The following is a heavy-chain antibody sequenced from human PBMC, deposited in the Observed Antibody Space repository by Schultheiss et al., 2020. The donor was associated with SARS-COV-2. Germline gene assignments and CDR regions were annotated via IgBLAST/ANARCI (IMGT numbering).Heavy chain of an antibody. Sequence: GGSLRLSCTASGFTFNKFAMSWVRRAPGKGLEWVSAISGSATSTYYADSVKGRFTISRDNSKSTLFLQMNSLRAEDTAVYYCAKFNWLGSSGWGDYWGQGTLVTVSS. CDR3: AKFNWLGSSGWGDY. CDR2: ISGSATST. J-gene: IGHJ4*02. CDR1: GFTFNKFA. V-gene: IGHV3-23*01. D-gene: IGHD6-19*01.